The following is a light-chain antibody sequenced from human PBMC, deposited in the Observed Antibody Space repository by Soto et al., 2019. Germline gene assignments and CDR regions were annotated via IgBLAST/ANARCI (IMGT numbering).Light chain of an antibody. V-gene: IGKV1-5*01. CDR2: DAS. CDR3: QKYNSYPLT. CDR1: QSMSGW. J-gene: IGKJ4*01. Sequence: DIQMTQSPSTLSASVGDRVSITCRASQSMSGWLAWYQQKPGKAPKVLIYDASSLESGVPSRFSGSGSGTEFTLTISSLQPDDFATYYCQKYNSYPLTFGGGTKVDIK.